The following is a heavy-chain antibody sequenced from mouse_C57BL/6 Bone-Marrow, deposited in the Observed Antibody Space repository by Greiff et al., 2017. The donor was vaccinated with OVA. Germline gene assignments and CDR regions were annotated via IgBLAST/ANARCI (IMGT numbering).Heavy chain of an antibody. Sequence: VQLQQSGAELVRPGASVKLSCTASGFNIKDDYMHWVKQRPEQGLEWIGGIDPQNGDTEYATKFQGKATITADTSSNTANLQLSSLTSEDTAVYYCTTSAYYSNYRYFDVWGTGTTVTVSS. J-gene: IGHJ1*03. V-gene: IGHV14-4*01. CDR2: IDPQNGDT. CDR3: TTSAYYSNYRYFDV. D-gene: IGHD2-5*01. CDR1: GFNIKDDY.